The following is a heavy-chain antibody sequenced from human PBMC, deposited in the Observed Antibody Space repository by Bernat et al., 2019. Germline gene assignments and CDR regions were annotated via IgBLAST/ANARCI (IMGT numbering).Heavy chain of an antibody. J-gene: IGHJ2*01. D-gene: IGHD3/OR15-3a*01. CDR2: IKKDGSEK. CDR1: GFTFSSYC. V-gene: IGHV3-7*03. Sequence: EVQLVESGGGLVQPGGSLRLSCAASGFTFSSYCMTWVGQAPGKGREWVANIKKDGSEKSYVASEKGRFTISRDNAKNSLYLQMNSLRAEDTAVYYCARSRFWTTGAYWYFVLWGRGTLVSVSS. CDR3: ARSRFWTTGAYWYFVL.